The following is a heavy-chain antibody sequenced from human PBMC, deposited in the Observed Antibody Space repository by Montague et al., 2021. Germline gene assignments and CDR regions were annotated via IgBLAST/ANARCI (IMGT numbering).Heavy chain of an antibody. CDR3: AKQDYFVSGTSYKGFDP. J-gene: IGHJ5*02. D-gene: IGHD3-10*01. CDR1: SGSIFHAH. CDR2: MFYGVAT. V-gene: IGHV4-59*08. Sequence: SGTLSLTCTVSSGSIFHAHWSWVRQPPGKGLEWLGSMFYGVATSNNPSLKSRVTMSIDTSTNQFSLKLSFVTAADTAVYYCAKQDYFVSGTSYKGFDPWGQGILVTVSS.